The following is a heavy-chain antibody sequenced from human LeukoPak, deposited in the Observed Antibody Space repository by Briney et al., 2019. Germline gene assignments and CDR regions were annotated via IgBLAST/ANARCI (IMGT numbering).Heavy chain of an antibody. CDR2: MNPNSGNT. CDR3: ARDASGYSSSWYGTVH. D-gene: IGHD6-13*01. J-gene: IGHJ4*02. CDR1: GYTFTSYD. V-gene: IGHV1-8*01. Sequence: ASVKVSCKASGYTFTSYDVNWFRQATGQGLEWMGWMNPNSGNTGYAQKFQGRVSLTRDTSISTAYMELSSLRSEDTAVYYCARDASGYSSSWYGTVHWGQGTLVTVSS.